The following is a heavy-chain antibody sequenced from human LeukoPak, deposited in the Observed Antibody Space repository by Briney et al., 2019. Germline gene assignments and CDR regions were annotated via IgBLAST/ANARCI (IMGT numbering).Heavy chain of an antibody. CDR3: ARVYSETFDY. V-gene: IGHV3-53*01. J-gene: IGHJ4*02. D-gene: IGHD2-15*01. CDR1: GLTVTDNY. CDR2: IYSGGST. Sequence: PGGSLRLSCAASGLTVTDNYMSWVRQAPGKGLEWVAVIYSGGSTYYADSVKGRFTISRDNSKDTLYLQMNSLRAEDTAVYYCARVYSETFDYWGQGTLVTVSS.